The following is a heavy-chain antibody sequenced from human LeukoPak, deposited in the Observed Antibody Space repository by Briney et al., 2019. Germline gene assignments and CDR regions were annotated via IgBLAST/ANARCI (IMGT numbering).Heavy chain of an antibody. D-gene: IGHD2-15*01. CDR2: ISGSSGST. V-gene: IGHV3-23*01. CDR3: AKDPKLGYCSGGSCAQDY. J-gene: IGHJ4*02. Sequence: GGSLRLSCAASGFSFTNYWMSWVRQAPGKGLEWVSAISGSSGSTYYADSVKGRFTISRDNSKNTLYLQMNSLRAEDTAVYYCAKDPKLGYCSGGSCAQDYWGQGTLVTVSS. CDR1: GFSFTNYW.